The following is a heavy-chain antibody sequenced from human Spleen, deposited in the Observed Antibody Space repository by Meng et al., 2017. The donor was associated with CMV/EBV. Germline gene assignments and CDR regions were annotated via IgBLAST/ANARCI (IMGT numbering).Heavy chain of an antibody. Sequence: ASVKVSCKASGYTFTGYYMHWVRQDPGQGLEWMGWINPNSGGTNYAQKFQGRVTMTRDTSISTAYMELSRLRSDDTAVYYCARVHYYDSSGYYPGYYYYYGMDVWGQGTTVTVSS. CDR1: GYTFTGYY. D-gene: IGHD3-22*01. J-gene: IGHJ6*02. CDR3: ARVHYYDSSGYYPGYYYYYGMDV. V-gene: IGHV1-2*02. CDR2: INPNSGGT.